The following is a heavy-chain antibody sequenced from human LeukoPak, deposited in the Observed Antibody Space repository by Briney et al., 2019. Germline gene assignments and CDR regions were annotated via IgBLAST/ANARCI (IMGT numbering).Heavy chain of an antibody. CDR1: GFTFDDYA. J-gene: IGHJ4*02. Sequence: GGSLRLSCAASGFTFDDYAMHWVRQAPGKGLEWVSGVSWNSGSIGYADSVKGRFTISRDNAKNSLYLQMNSLRAEDTALYYCAKTPRFGEFPYYFDYWGQGTLVTVSS. CDR2: VSWNSGSI. V-gene: IGHV3-9*01. CDR3: AKTPRFGEFPYYFDY. D-gene: IGHD3-10*01.